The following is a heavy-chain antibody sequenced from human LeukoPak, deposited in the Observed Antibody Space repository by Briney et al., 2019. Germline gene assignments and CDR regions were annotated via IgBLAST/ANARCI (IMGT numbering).Heavy chain of an antibody. CDR1: GFSFSSYA. Sequence: PGRSLRLSCAASGFSFSSYAMHWVRQAPGKGLEWVAVISYDGSNKFYADSVRGRFTISRDNSKNTLYLQMNSLRPEDTAVYYCARPGTTRRYYFYYMDVWGKGTTVTVSS. V-gene: IGHV3-30*01. CDR3: ARPGTTRRYYFYYMDV. CDR2: ISYDGSNK. D-gene: IGHD1-14*01. J-gene: IGHJ6*03.